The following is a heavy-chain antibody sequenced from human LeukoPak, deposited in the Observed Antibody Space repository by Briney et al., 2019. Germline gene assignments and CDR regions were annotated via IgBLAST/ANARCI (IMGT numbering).Heavy chain of an antibody. CDR1: GYTFTSYG. J-gene: IGHJ3*02. V-gene: IGHV1-18*01. D-gene: IGHD6-6*01. CDR3: TRVGGYSPSSTGGNAFDI. CDR2: LSPYSGNT. Sequence: GASVNVSCKTSGYTFTSYGLSWVRQAPGQGLEWVGWLSPYSGNTNYAQKVQGRVTMTTDTSTSTAYMELRSLRSDDTAMYFCTRVGGYSPSSTGGNAFDIWGQGTMVTVS.